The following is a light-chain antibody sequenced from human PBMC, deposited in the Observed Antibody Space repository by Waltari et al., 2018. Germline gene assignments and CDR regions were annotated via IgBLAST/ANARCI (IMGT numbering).Light chain of an antibody. CDR1: HNVKPN. CDR2: DAS. V-gene: IGKV3-15*01. CDR3: QQYNNWPTWT. J-gene: IGKJ1*01. Sequence: EVVMTQSPATLPVSPGERATLSCRASHNVKPNLAWYQQKPGQAPRPVIFDASTRATGIPARFSGSGSGTEFTLTISSLQPEDSAVYYCQQYNNWPTWTFGQGAKVEIK.